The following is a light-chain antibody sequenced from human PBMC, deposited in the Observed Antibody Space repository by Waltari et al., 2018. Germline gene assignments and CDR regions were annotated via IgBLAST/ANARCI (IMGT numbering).Light chain of an antibody. CDR1: QFVSSW. CDR3: QQYRGLWT. V-gene: IGKV1-5*01. CDR2: DAS. Sequence: DIQMTQSPSTLSASVGDRVTITCRASQFVSSWLAWYRQKPGEAPKLLIYDASSLESGGPSRFSGSGSGTEFTLTISSLQSDDFATYYCQQYRGLWTFGQGTRVEVK. J-gene: IGKJ1*01.